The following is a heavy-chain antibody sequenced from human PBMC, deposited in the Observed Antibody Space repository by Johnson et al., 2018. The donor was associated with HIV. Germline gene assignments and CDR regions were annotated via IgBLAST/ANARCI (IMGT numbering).Heavy chain of an antibody. CDR3: TTADQRGRGPDNAIDI. J-gene: IGHJ3*02. D-gene: IGHD6-25*01. Sequence: VQLVESGGGLVKPGGSLRLSCAASGFTFSNAWMSWVRQAPGKGLAWVGRITSKTDGGTTDYAAPVTGRFTISRDDSKNTLYMQMNSLKTEDTAVYYCTTADQRGRGPDNAIDIWDKGTMVTVSS. CDR1: GFTFSNAW. V-gene: IGHV3-15*01. CDR2: ITSKTDGGTT.